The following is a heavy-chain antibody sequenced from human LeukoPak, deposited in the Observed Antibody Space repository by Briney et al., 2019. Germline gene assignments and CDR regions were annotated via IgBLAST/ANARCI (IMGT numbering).Heavy chain of an antibody. CDR3: ARFVVVRGPMEYYYYYMDV. Sequence: SETLSLTCTVSGVSISTSRYYWGWIRQPPGKGLEWIGNIYYTGLTYYNASLESRVTISLDTSRNQFSLKLSSVTAADTAVFFCARFVVVRGPMEYYYYYMDVWGRGTTVIVSS. CDR2: IYYTGLT. D-gene: IGHD2-2*01. V-gene: IGHV4-39*07. CDR1: GVSISTSRYY. J-gene: IGHJ6*03.